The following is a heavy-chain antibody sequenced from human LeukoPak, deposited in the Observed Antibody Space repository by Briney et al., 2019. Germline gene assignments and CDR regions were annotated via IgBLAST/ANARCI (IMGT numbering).Heavy chain of an antibody. CDR2: IKRKTEGGAT. D-gene: IGHD3-10*01. J-gene: IGHJ4*02. Sequence: GGSLRLSCAASGFTFSDAWMNWVRQAPGKGVEWVGRIKRKTEGGATDYAGPVKGRFTISRDDSKNTLFLHVNSLKTEDTAVYYCTTGNFGPYWGQGTLVTVSS. CDR3: TTGNFGPY. V-gene: IGHV3-15*07. CDR1: GFTFSDAW.